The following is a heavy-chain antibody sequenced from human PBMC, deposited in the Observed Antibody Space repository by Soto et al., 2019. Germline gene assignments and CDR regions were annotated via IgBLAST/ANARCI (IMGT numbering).Heavy chain of an antibody. Sequence: PGGSLRLSCAVSGFTFSSYGMHWVRQAPGKGLEWVAVIWYDGSNKYYGDSVKGRFTISRDNSKNTLYLQMNSLRAEDTAVYYCARDPRKTAVTTSLDYWGQGTLGTVSS. CDR1: GFTFSSYG. J-gene: IGHJ4*02. D-gene: IGHD4-17*01. V-gene: IGHV3-33*01. CDR2: IWYDGSNK. CDR3: ARDPRKTAVTTSLDY.